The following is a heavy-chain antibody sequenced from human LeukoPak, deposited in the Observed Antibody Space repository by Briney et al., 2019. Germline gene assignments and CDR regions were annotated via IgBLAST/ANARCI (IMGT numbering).Heavy chain of an antibody. J-gene: IGHJ2*01. CDR2: INPNSGGT. Sequence: GASVKVSCKASGYTFTGYYMHWVRQAPGQGLEWMGWINPNSGGTNYAQKFQGRVIVTRDTSISAAYMELSRLRSDDTAVYYCARETLGWEPYWYFDLWGRGTLVTVSS. CDR3: ARETLGWEPYWYFDL. V-gene: IGHV1-2*02. CDR1: GYTFTGYY. D-gene: IGHD1-26*01.